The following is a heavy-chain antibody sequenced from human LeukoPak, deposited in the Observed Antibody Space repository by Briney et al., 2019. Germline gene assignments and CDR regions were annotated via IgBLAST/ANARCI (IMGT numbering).Heavy chain of an antibody. CDR1: GGSFSGYY. CDR3: TREFDSGVVDV. CDR2: ILDGGRT. V-gene: IGHV4-34*11. D-gene: IGHD3-22*01. Sequence: KPSETLSLTCAVYGGSFSGYYWGWIRQPPGKGLEWIGNILDGGRTDYNPSLKSRVTISVDTTNNQISLNLRSVTAADTAVYFCTREFDSGVVDVWGRGTKVTVSS. J-gene: IGHJ6*02.